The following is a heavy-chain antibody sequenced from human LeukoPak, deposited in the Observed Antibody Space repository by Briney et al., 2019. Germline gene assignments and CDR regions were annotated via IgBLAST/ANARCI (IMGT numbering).Heavy chain of an antibody. CDR2: FDPEDGGT. Sequence: ASVKVSCKVSRYTLTELSMHWVRQAPGKGLEWMGGFDPEDGGTIYAQNFLGRVTMTEDTSTDIAYMELSSLRSEDTAVYYCATATYYYDRSVYRYRAEYFQNWGQGTLVTVSS. D-gene: IGHD3-22*01. CDR1: RYTLTELS. J-gene: IGHJ1*01. V-gene: IGHV1-24*01. CDR3: ATATYYYDRSVYRYRAEYFQN.